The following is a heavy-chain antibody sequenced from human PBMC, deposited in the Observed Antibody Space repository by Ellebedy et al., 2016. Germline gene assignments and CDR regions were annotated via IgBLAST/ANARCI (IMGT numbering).Heavy chain of an antibody. J-gene: IGHJ4*02. CDR1: GYTFISYG. Sequence: ASVKVSCXASGYTFISYGINWVRQAPGQGPEWMGWISVYNGNTNYAQKFQGRVTMTADTSTNTAYMELRSLKSDDTAVYYCARDPAVVLMVYASYYFDYWGQGSLVTVSS. V-gene: IGHV1-18*01. CDR3: ARDPAVVLMVYASYYFDY. CDR2: ISVYNGNT. D-gene: IGHD2-8*01.